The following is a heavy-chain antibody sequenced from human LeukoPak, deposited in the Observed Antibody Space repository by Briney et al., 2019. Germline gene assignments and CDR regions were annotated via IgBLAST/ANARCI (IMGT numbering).Heavy chain of an antibody. CDR3: ARTYSGSHTYYFDF. V-gene: IGHV4-59*01. J-gene: IGHJ4*02. Sequence: PSETLSLTCTVSGDSLSSYYWSWIRQSPGKGLEWIGFIYYSGSTNYNPSLKSRVTISVDTSKKQFSLKLTSVTAADTAVYYCARTYSGSHTYYFDFWGQGTLVTVSS. D-gene: IGHD1-26*01. CDR2: IYYSGST. CDR1: GDSLSSYY.